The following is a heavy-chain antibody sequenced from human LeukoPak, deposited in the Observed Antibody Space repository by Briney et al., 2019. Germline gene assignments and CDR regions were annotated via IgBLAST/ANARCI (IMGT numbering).Heavy chain of an antibody. CDR3: AREEGIWNIVLMVYAIFWFDP. D-gene: IGHD2-8*01. J-gene: IGHJ5*02. Sequence: SETLSLTCTVSGGSISSSSYYWGWIRQPPGKGLEWIGTIYYSGSTYYNPSLKSRVTISVDTSKNQFSLKLSSVTAADTAVYYCAREEGIWNIVLMVYAIFWFDPWGQGTLVTVSS. CDR2: IYYSGST. CDR1: GGSISSSSYY. V-gene: IGHV4-39*02.